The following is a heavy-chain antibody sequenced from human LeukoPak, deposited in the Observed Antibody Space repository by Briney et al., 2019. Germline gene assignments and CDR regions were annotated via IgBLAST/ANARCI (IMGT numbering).Heavy chain of an antibody. Sequence: HPGGSLRLSCAASGFTFSSYSMNWVRQAPGKGLEWVSSISSSSTIYYADSVKGRFTISRDNGKNSLYLQMNSLRAEDTAVYYCARGGHYYYYMDVWGKGTTVTVSS. D-gene: IGHD5-12*01. J-gene: IGHJ6*03. V-gene: IGHV3-48*01. CDR2: ISSSSTI. CDR3: ARGGHYYYYMDV. CDR1: GFTFSSYS.